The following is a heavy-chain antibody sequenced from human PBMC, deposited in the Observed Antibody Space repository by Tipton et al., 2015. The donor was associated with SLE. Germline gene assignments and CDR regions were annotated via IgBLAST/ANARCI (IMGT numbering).Heavy chain of an antibody. D-gene: IGHD3-3*01. CDR2: ISGSGGST. Sequence: GSLRLSCAASGFTFSSFAMSWVRQAPGKGLEWVSTISGSGGSTYYADSVKGRFTLSRDNSKNTLYLQMNGLRAEDTAVYYCAKASYYDFWSGSPRFDPWGQGTLVTVSS. CDR3: AKASYYDFWSGSPRFDP. CDR1: GFTFSSFA. V-gene: IGHV3-23*01. J-gene: IGHJ5*02.